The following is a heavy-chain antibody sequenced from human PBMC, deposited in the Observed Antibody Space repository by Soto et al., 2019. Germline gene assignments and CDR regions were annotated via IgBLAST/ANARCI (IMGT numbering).Heavy chain of an antibody. J-gene: IGHJ6*03. CDR1: GFTLSGYA. CDR3: ARRARPDFYYMVV. D-gene: IGHD6-6*01. V-gene: IGHV3-64*01. CDR2: ISSNGVGT. Sequence: EVQLAESGGGLAQPGGSLRLSCAASGFTLSGYAMDWVRQAPGKGLEYVSGISSNGVGTYYANSVQGRFTISRDNSKNTVDLQMGSLRPEDMAVYYCARRARPDFYYMVVWGKGTTVTVS.